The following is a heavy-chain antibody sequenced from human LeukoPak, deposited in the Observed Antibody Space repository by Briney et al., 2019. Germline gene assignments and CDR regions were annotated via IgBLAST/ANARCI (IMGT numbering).Heavy chain of an antibody. V-gene: IGHV3-23*01. Sequence: PAGSLRLSCAASGFTFSSYAMGWVRQAPGKVLGWDSAISGSGGRTSYADSGKGRFTLSRDESKKPLYLQMNSLRAAGTSVYYCAKGVWELGSGPDYWGPGTLVTVSS. J-gene: IGHJ4*02. CDR1: GFTFSSYA. CDR3: AKGVWELGSGPDY. D-gene: IGHD1-26*01. CDR2: ISGSGGRT.